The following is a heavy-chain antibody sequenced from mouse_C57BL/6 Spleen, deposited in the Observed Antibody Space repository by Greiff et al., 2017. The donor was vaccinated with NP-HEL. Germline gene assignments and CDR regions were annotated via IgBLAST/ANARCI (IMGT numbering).Heavy chain of an antibody. D-gene: IGHD2-1*01. CDR3: ARYAYYGNYYAMDY. J-gene: IGHJ4*01. Sequence: VQLQQPGAELVKPGASVKLSCKASGYTFTSYWMHWVKQRPGRGLEWIGRIDPNSGGTKYNEKFKSKATLTVDKPSSTAYMQLSSLTSAVSAVSYFARYAYYGNYYAMDYWGQGTSVTVSS. V-gene: IGHV1-72*01. CDR1: GYTFTSYW. CDR2: IDPNSGGT.